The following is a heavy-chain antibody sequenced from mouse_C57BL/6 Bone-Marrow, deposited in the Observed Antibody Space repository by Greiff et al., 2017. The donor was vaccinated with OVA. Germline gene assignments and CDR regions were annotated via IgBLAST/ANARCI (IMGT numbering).Heavy chain of an antibody. Sequence: VQLQQSGPELVKPGASVKISCKASGYAFSSSWMNWVKQRPGKGLEWIGRIYPGDGDTNYNGKFKGKAKLTADKSSSTAYMQLSGLTSEDSAVYFCARLHWDGIDYWGQGTTLTVSS. J-gene: IGHJ2*01. CDR2: IYPGDGDT. CDR1: GYAFSSSW. V-gene: IGHV1-82*01. D-gene: IGHD4-1*01. CDR3: ARLHWDGIDY.